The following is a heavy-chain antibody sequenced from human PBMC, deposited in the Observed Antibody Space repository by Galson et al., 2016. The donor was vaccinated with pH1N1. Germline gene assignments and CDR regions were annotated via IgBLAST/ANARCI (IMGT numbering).Heavy chain of an antibody. Sequence: QSGAEVKKSGESLKISCRSSGYSFTGYWLAWVRQATGQGLEWMGWMNPNSGNTGYAQKFQGRVTITRNTSISTAYMELSSLRSEDTALYYCARAGCVSGSCRTGIHYYMDVWGEGTTVTVTS. CDR3: ARAGCVSGSCRTGIHYYMDV. D-gene: IGHD2-15*01. J-gene: IGHJ6*03. CDR1: GYSFTGYW. CDR2: MNPNSGNT. V-gene: IGHV1-8*03.